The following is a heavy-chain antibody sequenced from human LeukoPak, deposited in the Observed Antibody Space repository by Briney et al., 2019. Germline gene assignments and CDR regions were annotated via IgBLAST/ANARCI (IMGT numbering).Heavy chain of an antibody. CDR1: GFTFTTYA. D-gene: IGHD3-22*01. Sequence: PGGSLRLSCAASGFTFTTYAMHWVRQAPGKGLEWVAFISNDGRSKSYADSVKGRFTISSDNSKNTLYLQMNSLRAEDTAVYYCAKDLDIYYDSSGYTFDYWGQGTLVTVSS. V-gene: IGHV3-30*04. CDR3: AKDLDIYYDSSGYTFDY. J-gene: IGHJ4*02. CDR2: ISNDGRSK.